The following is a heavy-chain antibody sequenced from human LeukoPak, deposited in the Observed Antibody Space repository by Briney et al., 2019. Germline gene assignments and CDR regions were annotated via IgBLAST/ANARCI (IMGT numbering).Heavy chain of an antibody. Sequence: SQTLSLTCAVSGGSISSGGYSWSWIRQPPGKGLVWIGYIYHSGSTYYNPSLKSRVTISVDRSKNQFSLKLSSVTAADTAVYYCARFVSSGYFSRDYFDYWGQGALVTVSS. V-gene: IGHV4-30-2*01. J-gene: IGHJ4*02. CDR2: IYHSGST. CDR3: ARFVSSGYFSRDYFDY. D-gene: IGHD3-22*01. CDR1: GGSISSGGYS.